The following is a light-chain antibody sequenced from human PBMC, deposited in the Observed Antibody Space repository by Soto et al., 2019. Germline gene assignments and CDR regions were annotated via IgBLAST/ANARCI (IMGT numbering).Light chain of an antibody. V-gene: IGKV3-11*01. Sequence: EIVLTQSPGTLSLSPGERATFSCRASQNVANYLDWYQQKPGQAPRLLIYESSNRATGIAARFSGSGSGTDFTLTISSLEPEDFAVYYCQQRSSWPATFGPGTKVDIK. J-gene: IGKJ3*01. CDR1: QNVANY. CDR3: QQRSSWPAT. CDR2: ESS.